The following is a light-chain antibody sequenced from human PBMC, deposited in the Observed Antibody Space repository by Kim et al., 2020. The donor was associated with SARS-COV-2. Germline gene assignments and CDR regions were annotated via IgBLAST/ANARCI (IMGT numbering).Light chain of an antibody. Sequence: SSELTQDPAVSVALGQTVRITCQGDSLRSYYATWYQQKPRQAPVLVIYGRNNRPSGIPDRFPGSTSGNTASLTISGAQAEDGADFYCQSRNSGGNVVFGGGTQLTVL. CDR2: GRN. CDR1: SLRSYY. V-gene: IGLV3-19*01. J-gene: IGLJ2*01. CDR3: QSRNSGGNVV.